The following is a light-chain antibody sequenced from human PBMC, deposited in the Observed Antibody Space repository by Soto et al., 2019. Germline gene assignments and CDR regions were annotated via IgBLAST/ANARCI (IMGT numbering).Light chain of an antibody. J-gene: IGLJ7*01. Sequence: QSVLTHPPSASGTPGQRVTISCSGSSSNIGSNYVYWYQQLPGTAPKLLIYRNNQRPSGVPDRFSGSKSGTSASLAISGLRSEDEADYYCAAWDDSLSAVFGGGTQLTVL. CDR1: SSNIGSNY. CDR2: RNN. CDR3: AAWDDSLSAV. V-gene: IGLV1-47*01.